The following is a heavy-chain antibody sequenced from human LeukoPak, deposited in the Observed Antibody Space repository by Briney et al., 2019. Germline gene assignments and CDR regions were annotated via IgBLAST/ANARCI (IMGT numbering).Heavy chain of an antibody. D-gene: IGHD2-2*02. J-gene: IGHJ3*02. V-gene: IGHV3-30-3*01. CDR2: ISYDGSNK. CDR1: GFTFSSYA. CDR3: ATPVEYLDIVVVPAAILYAFDI. Sequence: GGSLRLSCAASGFTFSSYAMHWVRQAPGKGLEWVAVISYDGSNKYYADSVKGRFTISRDNSKNTLYLQMNSLRSEDTAVYYCATPVEYLDIVVVPAAILYAFDIWGQGTMVTVSS.